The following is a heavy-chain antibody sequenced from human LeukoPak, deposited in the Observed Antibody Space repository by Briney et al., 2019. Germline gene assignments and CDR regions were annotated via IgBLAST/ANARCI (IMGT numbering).Heavy chain of an antibody. CDR1: GFTLCNYG. Sequence: PGGSLRLSCAPPGFTLCNYGVHWVRHAPGKGVDWVAVISYDGSNKYYAESVKGRFTISRDNSKNTLYLQMNSLRAEDTAVFYCAKGSEFKITFGGFIDWGQGTPVTVSS. V-gene: IGHV3-30*18. CDR2: ISYDGSNK. D-gene: IGHD3-16*02. CDR3: AKGSEFKITFGGFID. J-gene: IGHJ4*02.